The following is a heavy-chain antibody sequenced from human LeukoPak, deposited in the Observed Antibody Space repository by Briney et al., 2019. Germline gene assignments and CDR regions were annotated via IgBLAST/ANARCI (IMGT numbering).Heavy chain of an antibody. D-gene: IGHD3-10*01. CDR2: ISSGSSTI. CDR1: GFTFSTYN. Sequence: GGSLRLSCAASGFTFSTYNMNWLRQAPGKGLEWVSYISSGSSTIFYADSVKGRFTISRDNAKTSLYLQMNSLRAEDTAVYYCARATPSGSYWFDYWGQGTLVTVSS. J-gene: IGHJ4*02. V-gene: IGHV3-48*01. CDR3: ARATPSGSYWFDY.